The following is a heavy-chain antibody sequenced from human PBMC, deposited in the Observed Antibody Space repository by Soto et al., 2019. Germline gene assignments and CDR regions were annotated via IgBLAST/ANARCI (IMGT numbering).Heavy chain of an antibody. V-gene: IGHV3-23*01. D-gene: IGHD5-12*01. CDR2: ISGSGGST. J-gene: IGHJ4*02. CDR1: GFTFSSYA. CDR3: AKDEIVATIQFDY. Sequence: PGGSLRISCAASGFTFSSYAMSWARQAPGKGLEWVSAISGSGGSTYYADSVKGRFTISRDNSKNTLYLQMNSLRAEDTAVYYCAKDEIVATIQFDYWGQGTLVTVSS.